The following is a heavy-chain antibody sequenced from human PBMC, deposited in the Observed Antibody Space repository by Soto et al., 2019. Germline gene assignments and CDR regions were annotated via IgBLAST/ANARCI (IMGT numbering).Heavy chain of an antibody. CDR1: GDSITRSNFY. D-gene: IGHD4-17*01. J-gene: IGHJ6*02. CDR2: IFYSGST. CDR3: ARVLTTVVTRAYYYGMDV. Sequence: SETLSLTCTVSGDSITRSNFYWGWIRQPPGKGLEWLGSIFYSGSTFHSPALKSRVTFSVDTSKNHFSLKLSSVTAADTAVYYCARVLTTVVTRAYYYGMDVWGQGTTVTVSS. V-gene: IGHV4-39*02.